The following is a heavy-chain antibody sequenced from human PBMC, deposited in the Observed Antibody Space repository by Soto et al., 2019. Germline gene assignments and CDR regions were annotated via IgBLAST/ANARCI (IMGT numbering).Heavy chain of an antibody. Sequence: SETLSLTCTVSGGSISSYYWSWIRQPPGKGLEWIGYIYYSGSTNYNPSLKSRVTISVDTSKNQFSLKLSSVTAADTAVYYCARVAGDTAMAAYNWLDPWGQGTLVTVYS. CDR2: IYYSGST. V-gene: IGHV4-59*01. CDR3: ARVAGDTAMAAYNWLDP. CDR1: GGSISSYY. D-gene: IGHD5-18*01. J-gene: IGHJ5*02.